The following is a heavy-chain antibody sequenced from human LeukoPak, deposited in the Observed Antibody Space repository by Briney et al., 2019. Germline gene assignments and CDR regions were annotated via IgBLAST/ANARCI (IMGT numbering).Heavy chain of an antibody. Sequence: SETLSLTCTVSGGSISSHYRSWIRQPPGKGLEWIGYIYYRGSTNYNPSLKSRVTMSVDTSKNQFSLKVSSVTAADTAVYYCARIPFTGTTIYYLDYWGQGTLVTVSS. J-gene: IGHJ4*02. CDR3: ARIPFTGTTIYYLDY. D-gene: IGHD4-17*01. CDR1: GGSISSHY. V-gene: IGHV4-59*11. CDR2: IYYRGST.